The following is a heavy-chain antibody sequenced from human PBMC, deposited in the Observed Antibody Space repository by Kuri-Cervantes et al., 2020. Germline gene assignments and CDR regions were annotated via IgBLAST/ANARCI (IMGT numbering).Heavy chain of an antibody. D-gene: IGHD3-10*01. Sequence: ASVKVSCKASGYTFTSYAMNWVRQAPGQGLEWMGWINTNTGNPTYAQGFTGRFVFSLDTSVSTAYLQISSLKAEDTAVYYCARDVKYYYGSGSIQCWFDPWGQGTLVTVSS. CDR2: INTNTGNP. CDR1: GYTFTSYA. V-gene: IGHV7-4-1*02. J-gene: IGHJ5*02. CDR3: ARDVKYYYGSGSIQCWFDP.